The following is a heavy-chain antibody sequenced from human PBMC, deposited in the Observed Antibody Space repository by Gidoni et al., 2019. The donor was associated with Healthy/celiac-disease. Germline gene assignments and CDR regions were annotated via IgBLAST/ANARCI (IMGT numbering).Heavy chain of an antibody. D-gene: IGHD2-15*01. CDR3: AKESSSIVVVVAAFDY. CDR1: GFTFSSYA. J-gene: IGHJ4*02. CDR2: ISGSGGST. Sequence: EVQLLESGGGLVQPGGSLRLSCAASGFTFSSYAMSWVRQAPGKGLEWVSAISGSGGSTYYADSVKGRFTISRDNSKNTLYLQMNSLRAEDTAVYYCAKESSSIVVVVAAFDYWGQGTLVTVSS. V-gene: IGHV3-23*01.